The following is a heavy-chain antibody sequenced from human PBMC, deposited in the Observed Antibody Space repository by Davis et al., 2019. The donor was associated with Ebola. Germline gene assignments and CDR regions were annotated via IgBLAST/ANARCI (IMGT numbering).Heavy chain of an antibody. D-gene: IGHD3-3*01. V-gene: IGHV3-23*01. CDR1: GSSFSSRA. CDR2: ISGNGAST. J-gene: IGHJ6*04. CDR3: AKSGLSFGVVKYHYGMDV. Sequence: PGGSLRLSCRAYGSSFSSRAMNWVRQAPGKGLEWVSGISGNGASTYYADSVKGRFTISRDNSKNTLYLQMNSLRAEDTAVYYCAKSGLSFGVVKYHYGMDVWGKGTTVTVSS.